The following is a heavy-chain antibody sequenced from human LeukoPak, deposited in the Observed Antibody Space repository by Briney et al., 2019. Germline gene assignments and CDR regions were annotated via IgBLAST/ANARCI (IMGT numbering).Heavy chain of an antibody. J-gene: IGHJ4*02. Sequence: PGGSLRLSCAASGFTFSDYYMSWIRQAPGKGLEWLSYISSSGTTIQYADSVEGRFTISRDNAKNSLYLQMNSLRAEDTAVYYCAREERLRWTGYWGQGTLVTVSS. CDR3: AREERLRWTGY. CDR1: GFTFSDYY. CDR2: ISSSGTTI. D-gene: IGHD3/OR15-3a*01. V-gene: IGHV3-11*01.